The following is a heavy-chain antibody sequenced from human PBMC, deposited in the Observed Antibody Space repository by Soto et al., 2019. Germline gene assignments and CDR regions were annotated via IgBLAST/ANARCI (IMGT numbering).Heavy chain of an antibody. CDR1: GYTFTSYG. Sequence: ASVKVSCKASGYTFTSYGIRWVRQAPGQGLEWMGWISAYNGNTNYAQKLQGRVTMTTDTSTSTAYMELRSLRSDDTAVYYCAGPGGGRRYYDSSGYCPYWGQGTLVTVSS. D-gene: IGHD3-22*01. CDR2: ISAYNGNT. V-gene: IGHV1-18*01. J-gene: IGHJ4*02. CDR3: AGPGGGRRYYDSSGYCPY.